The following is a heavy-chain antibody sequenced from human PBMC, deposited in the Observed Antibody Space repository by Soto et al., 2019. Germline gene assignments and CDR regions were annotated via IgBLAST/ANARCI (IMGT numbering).Heavy chain of an antibody. CDR2: INPNSGGT. CDR1: GYTFTGYY. D-gene: IGHD6-6*01. J-gene: IGHJ4*02. CDR3: ARDRRSSIAARSYYFDY. Sequence: GASVKVSCKASGYTFTGYYMHWVRQAPGQGLEWMGWINPNSGGTNYAQKFQGRVTMTRDTSISTAYMELSRLRSDDTAVYYCARDRRSSIAARSYYFDYWGQGTLVTVSS. V-gene: IGHV1-2*02.